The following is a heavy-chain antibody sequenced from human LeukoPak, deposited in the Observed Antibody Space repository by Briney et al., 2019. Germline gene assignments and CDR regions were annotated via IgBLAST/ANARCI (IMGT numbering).Heavy chain of an antibody. V-gene: IGHV3-33*01. CDR3: AREFPPVVKYRFDY. J-gene: IGHJ4*02. CDR1: GFTFSSFG. CDR2: IWYDGSNR. D-gene: IGHD3-22*01. Sequence: PGRSLRLSCAASGFTFSSFGMHWVRQAPGKGLEWVAVIWYDGSNRYYADSVKGRFTIPRDNSKSTLYLQMSSLSADDTAVYYCAREFPPVVKYRFDYWGQGTLVTVSS.